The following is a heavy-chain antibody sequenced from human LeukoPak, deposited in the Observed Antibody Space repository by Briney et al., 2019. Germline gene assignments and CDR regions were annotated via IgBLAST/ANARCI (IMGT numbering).Heavy chain of an antibody. D-gene: IGHD3-3*01. CDR1: GGSISSGDYY. V-gene: IGHV4-30-4*08. Sequence: SQTLSLTCTVSGGSISSGDYYWSWIRQPPGKGLEWIGYIYYSGSTYYNPSLKSRVTISVDTSKNQFSLKLSSVTAADTAVYYCARADRRDYDFWSGYYNPTFDYWGQGTLVTVSS. J-gene: IGHJ4*02. CDR3: ARADRRDYDFWSGYYNPTFDY. CDR2: IYYSGST.